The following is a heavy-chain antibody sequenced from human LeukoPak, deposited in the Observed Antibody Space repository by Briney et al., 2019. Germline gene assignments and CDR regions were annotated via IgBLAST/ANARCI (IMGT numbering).Heavy chain of an antibody. CDR2: ISGSGGST. CDR1: GFTFSSYA. CDR3: AKDVMITFGGVIAFDY. J-gene: IGHJ4*02. Sequence: PGGSLRLSCAASGFTFSSYAMSWARQAPGKGLEWVSTISGSGGSTYYADPVKGRFTISRDNSKNTLYLQMNSLRAEDTAVYYCAKDVMITFGGVIAFDYWGQGTLVTVSS. D-gene: IGHD3-16*02. V-gene: IGHV3-23*01.